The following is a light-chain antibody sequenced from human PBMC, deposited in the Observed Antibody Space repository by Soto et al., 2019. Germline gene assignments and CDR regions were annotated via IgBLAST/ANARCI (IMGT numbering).Light chain of an antibody. Sequence: QSVLTQPPSVSGAPGQRVTISCTGSTSNIGAGYDVHWYQQKDPRAAPKLLIYADSNRPSGAPDRFSASKSGTSASLAITGLQAEDEADYCCQSYDNTLGGLGWGFGGGTKVTVL. CDR1: TSNIGAGYD. V-gene: IGLV1-40*01. CDR3: QSYDNTLGGLGWG. CDR2: ADS. J-gene: IGLJ3*02.